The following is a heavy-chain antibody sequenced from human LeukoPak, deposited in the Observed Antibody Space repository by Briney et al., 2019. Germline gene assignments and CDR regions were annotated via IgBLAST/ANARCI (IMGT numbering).Heavy chain of an antibody. J-gene: IGHJ3*02. CDR2: ISGSGSST. CDR3: AKEYLSAFDI. CDR1: GFTLSSYA. V-gene: IGHV3-23*01. Sequence: GGSLRLSCAASGFTLSSYAMSWVRQAPGKGLEWVSGISGSGSSTYYADSVKGRFTISRDNSKNTLYLQMNSLRAEDTAVYYCAKEYLSAFDIWGQGTMVTVSS. D-gene: IGHD2-8*01.